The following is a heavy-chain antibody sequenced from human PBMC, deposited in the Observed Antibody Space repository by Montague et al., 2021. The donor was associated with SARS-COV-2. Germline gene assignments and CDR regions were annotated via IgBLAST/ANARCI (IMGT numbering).Heavy chain of an antibody. CDR3: ARILVAAAGSPFDP. J-gene: IGHJ5*02. Sequence: PALAKPTQTLTLTCTFSGFSRSTSGMCVSWIRQPPGKALEWLARSDWDDDKYYSTSLKTRLTISKDTSKNQVVLTMTNMDPVDTATYYCARILVAAAGSPFDPWGQGTLVTVSS. D-gene: IGHD6-13*01. CDR2: SDWDDDK. CDR1: GFSRSTSGMC. V-gene: IGHV2-70*11.